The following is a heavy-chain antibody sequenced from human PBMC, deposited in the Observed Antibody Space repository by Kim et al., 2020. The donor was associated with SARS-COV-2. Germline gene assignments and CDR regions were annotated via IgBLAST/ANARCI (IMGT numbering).Heavy chain of an antibody. CDR3: ARGLARVRGVNRDWFDP. J-gene: IGHJ5*02. V-gene: IGHV1-69*04. Sequence: FQGRVTITADKSTSTAYMELSSLRSEDTAVYYCARGLARVRGVNRDWFDPWGQGTLVTVSS. D-gene: IGHD3-10*01.